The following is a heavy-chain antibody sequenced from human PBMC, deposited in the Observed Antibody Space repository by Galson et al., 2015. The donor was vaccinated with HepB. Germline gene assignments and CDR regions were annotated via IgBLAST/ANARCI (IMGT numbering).Heavy chain of an antibody. V-gene: IGHV3-30*18. J-gene: IGHJ4*02. CDR2: ISYDGSNK. CDR1: GFTFSSYG. D-gene: IGHD3-10*01. CDR3: AKDRTITMVRGVIITSLGY. Sequence: SLRLSCAASGFTFSSYGMHWVRQAPGKGLEWVAVISYDGSNKYYADSVKGRFTISRDNSKNTLYLQMNSLRAEDTAVYYCAKDRTITMVRGVIITSLGYWGQGTLVTVSS.